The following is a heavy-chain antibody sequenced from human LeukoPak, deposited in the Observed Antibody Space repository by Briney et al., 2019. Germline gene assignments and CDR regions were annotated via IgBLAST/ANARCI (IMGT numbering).Heavy chain of an antibody. CDR2: SNAGNGNT. D-gene: IGHD2-15*01. CDR1: GYTFTSYA. V-gene: IGHV1-3*02. CDR3: AREGPYCSGGSCTIDY. Sequence: ASVKVSCKASGYTFTSYAMHWVRQAPGPRLEWMGWSNAGNGNTKYSQEFQGRVTITRDTSASTAYMELSSLRSEDMAVYYCAREGPYCSGGSCTIDYWGQGTLVTVSS. J-gene: IGHJ4*02.